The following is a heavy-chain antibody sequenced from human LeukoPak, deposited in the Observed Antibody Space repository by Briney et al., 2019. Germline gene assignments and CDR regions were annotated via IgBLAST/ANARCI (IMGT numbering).Heavy chain of an antibody. V-gene: IGHV3-53*01. Sequence: GGSLRLSCAASGFTVSTNYMSWVRQAPGKGLEWVSVIYSDGRTYYADSVKGRFTISRDNSKNTLYLQMNSLRAEDTAVYYCARDLSVGMREYWGQGTLVTVSS. CDR2: IYSDGRT. D-gene: IGHD2-15*01. J-gene: IGHJ4*02. CDR1: GFTVSTNY. CDR3: ARDLSVGMREY.